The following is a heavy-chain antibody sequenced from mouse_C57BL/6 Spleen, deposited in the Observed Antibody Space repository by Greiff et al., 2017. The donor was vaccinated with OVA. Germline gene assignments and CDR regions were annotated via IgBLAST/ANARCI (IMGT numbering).Heavy chain of an antibody. D-gene: IGHD1-1*01. J-gene: IGHJ4*01. Sequence: VQLQQPGAELVMPGASVKLSCKASGYTFTSYWMHWVKQRPGQGLEWIGEIDPSDSYTNYNQKFKGKSTLTVDKSSSTAYMQLSSLTSEDSAVYYCARSGSSYEAMDYWGQGTSVTVSS. CDR2: IDPSDSYT. V-gene: IGHV1-69*01. CDR1: GYTFTSYW. CDR3: ARSGSSYEAMDY.